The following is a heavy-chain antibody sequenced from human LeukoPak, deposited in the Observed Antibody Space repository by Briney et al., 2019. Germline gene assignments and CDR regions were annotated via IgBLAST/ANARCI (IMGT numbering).Heavy chain of an antibody. CDR3: ARDIAARRGWFDP. Sequence: GGSLRLSCAASGFTFSSYSMSWVRQAPGQGLEWVSSISGSHTYIYYADSVKGRFTIARDNAKNSLYLQMNSLRAEDTAVYYCARDIAARRGWFDPWGQGTLVTVSS. J-gene: IGHJ5*02. CDR2: ISGSHTYI. D-gene: IGHD6-6*01. CDR1: GFTFSSYS. V-gene: IGHV3-21*01.